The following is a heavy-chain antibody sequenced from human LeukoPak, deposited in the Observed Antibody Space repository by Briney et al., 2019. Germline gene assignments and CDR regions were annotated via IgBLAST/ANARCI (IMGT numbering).Heavy chain of an antibody. CDR1: GFTFSSYA. V-gene: IGHV3-23*01. D-gene: IGHD3-3*01. Sequence: GGSLRLSCAASGFTFSSYAMSWVRQAPGKGLEWVSGISGSGGSTYYADSVKGRFTISRDNSKNTLYLQMNSLRGEDTAVYYCAKDRHPARTDGYYYDYWGQGTLVTVSS. CDR2: ISGSGGST. J-gene: IGHJ4*02. CDR3: AKDRHPARTDGYYYDY.